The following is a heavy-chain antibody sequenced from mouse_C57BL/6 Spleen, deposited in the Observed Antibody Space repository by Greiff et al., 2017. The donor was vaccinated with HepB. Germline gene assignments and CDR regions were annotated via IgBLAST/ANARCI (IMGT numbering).Heavy chain of an antibody. CDR2: ISYSGST. CDR1: GYSITSDY. Sequence: EVKLVESGPGLAKPSQTLSLTCSVTGYSITSDYWNWIRKFPGNKLEYMGYISYSGSTYYNPSLKSRISITRDTSKNQYYLQLNSVTTEDTATYYCARRANWSYWYFDVWGTGTTVTVSS. V-gene: IGHV3-8*01. D-gene: IGHD4-1*01. CDR3: ARRANWSYWYFDV. J-gene: IGHJ1*03.